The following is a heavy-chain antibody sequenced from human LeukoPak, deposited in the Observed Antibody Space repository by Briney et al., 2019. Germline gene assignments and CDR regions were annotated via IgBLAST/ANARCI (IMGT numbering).Heavy chain of an antibody. Sequence: PGGSLRLSCAASGFTFSDYYMSWLCQAPGKGLEGVSYISSSGSTIYYADSVKGRFTISRDNAKNSLYLQMNSLRAEDTAVYYCASPPHYGGNDYFDYWGQGTLVTVSS. J-gene: IGHJ4*02. CDR3: ASPPHYGGNDYFDY. CDR2: ISSSGSTI. CDR1: GFTFSDYY. D-gene: IGHD4-23*01. V-gene: IGHV3-11*01.